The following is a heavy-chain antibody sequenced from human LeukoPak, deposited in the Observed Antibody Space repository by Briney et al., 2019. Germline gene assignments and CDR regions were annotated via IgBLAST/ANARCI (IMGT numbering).Heavy chain of an antibody. Sequence: SETLSLTCAVSGYSISSGYYWGWIRQPPGKGLEWIGSIYHSGSTYYNPSLKSRVTISVDTSKNQFSLKLSSVTAADTAVYYCARHSEEMATILDAFDIWGQGTMVTVS. V-gene: IGHV4-38-2*01. J-gene: IGHJ3*02. CDR1: GYSISSGYY. D-gene: IGHD5-24*01. CDR3: ARHSEEMATILDAFDI. CDR2: IYHSGST.